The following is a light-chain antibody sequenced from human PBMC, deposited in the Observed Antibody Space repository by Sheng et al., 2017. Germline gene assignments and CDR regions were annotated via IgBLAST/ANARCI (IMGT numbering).Light chain of an antibody. CDR2: GAS. V-gene: IGKV3-15*01. Sequence: EILLTQSPGILSLSPGERATLSCRASHSITISYLAWYQQKPGQAPRLLIYGASTRATDIPARFSGSGSGTEFTLTISSLQSEDFAVYYCQQYNHWPPYTFGQGTKLEI. CDR3: QQYNHWPPYT. CDR1: HSITIS. J-gene: IGKJ2*01.